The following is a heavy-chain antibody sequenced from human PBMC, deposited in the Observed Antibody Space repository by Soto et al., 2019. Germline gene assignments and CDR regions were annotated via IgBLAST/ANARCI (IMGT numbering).Heavy chain of an antibody. CDR2: INHSGST. D-gene: IGHD3-10*01. CDR1: GGALSGYY. CDR3: ARARGVWYYYGMDV. V-gene: IGHV4-34*01. Sequence: TXSPTCAWCGGALSGYYWSWIRQPPGKGLEWIGEINHSGSTNYNPSLKSRVTISVDTSKNQFSLKLSSVTAADTAVYYCARARGVWYYYGMDVWGQGTTVTVSS. J-gene: IGHJ6*02.